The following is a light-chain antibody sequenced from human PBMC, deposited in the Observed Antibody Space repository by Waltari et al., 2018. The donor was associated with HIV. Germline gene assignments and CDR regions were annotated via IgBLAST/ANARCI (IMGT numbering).Light chain of an antibody. CDR1: NLGPNP. CDR2: QND. Sequence: SSDWSQPPSVSVSSGHTVTITCSGDNLGPNPVYWYQQRPGQSPVLVMSQNDKRPSGIPERFSGSKSGNTASLTISGTQTLDEATYYCQAWTSPGSIFGGGTILTVL. V-gene: IGLV3-1*01. CDR3: QAWTSPGSI. J-gene: IGLJ2*01.